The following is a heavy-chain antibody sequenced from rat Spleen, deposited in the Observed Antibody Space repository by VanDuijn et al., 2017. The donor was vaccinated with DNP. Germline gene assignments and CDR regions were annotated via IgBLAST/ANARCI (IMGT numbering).Heavy chain of an antibody. CDR2: ISYSGST. CDR3: ASLDYGGYSEGYYFDY. J-gene: IGHJ2*01. CDR1: GYSITSHY. D-gene: IGHD1-11*01. V-gene: IGHV3-1*01. Sequence: EVQLQESGPGLVKPSQSLSLTCSVTGYSITSHYWGWIRKFPGNKMEWMGYISYSGSTSYNPSLKSRIPITRDTSKNQFFLQLNSVTTEDTATYYCASLDYGGYSEGYYFDYWGQGVMVTVSS.